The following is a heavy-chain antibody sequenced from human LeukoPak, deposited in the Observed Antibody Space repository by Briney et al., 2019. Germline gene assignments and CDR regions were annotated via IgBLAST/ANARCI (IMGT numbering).Heavy chain of an antibody. CDR1: GFIFNNYW. CDR2: INGDGSST. V-gene: IGHV3-74*01. Sequence: GSLRLSCAASGFIFNNYWMHWVRQSPGEGPLWLARINGDGSSTSYAHSVQGRFSISRDNAKNTLYLQMNSLTAEDTAVYYCTRQWHTPSDYWGQGTQVTVSS. J-gene: IGHJ4*02. D-gene: IGHD6-19*01. CDR3: TRQWHTPSDY.